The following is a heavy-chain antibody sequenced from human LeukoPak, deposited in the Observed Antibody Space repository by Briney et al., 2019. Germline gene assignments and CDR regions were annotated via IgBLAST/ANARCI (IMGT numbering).Heavy chain of an antibody. D-gene: IGHD4/OR15-4a*01. CDR1: GFTVSSDS. Sequence: GGSLRLSCTVSGFTVSSDSMSWVRQAPGKGLEWVSFIYSGGSTHHSDSVKGRFTISRDNSKNTLYLQMNSLRAEDTAVYYCARRAGAYSHPYDYWGQGTLVTVSS. CDR2: IYSGGST. V-gene: IGHV3-53*01. CDR3: ARRAGAYSHPYDY. J-gene: IGHJ4*02.